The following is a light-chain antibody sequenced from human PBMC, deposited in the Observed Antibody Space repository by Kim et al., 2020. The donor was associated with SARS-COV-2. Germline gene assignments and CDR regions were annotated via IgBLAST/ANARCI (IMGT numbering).Light chain of an antibody. CDR2: GNS. CDR1: SSNIGAGYD. J-gene: IGLJ2*01. V-gene: IGLV1-40*01. Sequence: QSVLTQPPSVSGAPGQRVTISCIGSSSNIGAGYDVHWYQQLPGTAPKLLIYGNSNRPSGVADRFSGSKSGTSASLAITGLQAEDEADYYCQSYDSSLSGYVVFGGGTQLTVL. CDR3: QSYDSSLSGYVV.